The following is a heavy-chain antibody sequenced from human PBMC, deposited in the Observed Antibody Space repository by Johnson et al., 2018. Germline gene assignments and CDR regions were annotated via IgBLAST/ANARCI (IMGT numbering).Heavy chain of an antibody. CDR3: AKDDAENTIYHDYGVDV. J-gene: IGHJ6*02. CDR1: GFTFSRYG. Sequence: QVQLVQSGGGVVQPGRSLRLSCAASGFTFSRYGMHWVRQAPGKGLERMAVISYDETYRYYADSVRGRFTISRDNSKDTLYLQMNSLRAEDTAVYYCAKDDAENTIYHDYGVDVWDQGTTVTVSS. CDR2: ISYDETYR. D-gene: IGHD3-22*01. V-gene: IGHV3-30*18.